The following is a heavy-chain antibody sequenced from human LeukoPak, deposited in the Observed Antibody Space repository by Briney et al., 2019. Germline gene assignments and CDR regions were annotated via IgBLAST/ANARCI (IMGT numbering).Heavy chain of an antibody. CDR1: DYSISSGYY. CDR2: IYQSGIT. D-gene: IGHD2-2*01. Sequence: SETLSLTCAVSDYSISSGYYWGWIRQSPGKGLEWIGNIYQSGITNYNPSLQNRVTISIDTSKNQFSLKLNSVTAADTAVYYCTREVGYCSSISCQNWFDPWGQGTLVTVSS. V-gene: IGHV4-38-2*02. CDR3: TREVGYCSSISCQNWFDP. J-gene: IGHJ5*02.